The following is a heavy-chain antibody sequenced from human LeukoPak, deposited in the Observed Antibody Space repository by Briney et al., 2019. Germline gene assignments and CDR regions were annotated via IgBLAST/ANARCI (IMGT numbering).Heavy chain of an antibody. CDR3: ARSGLRFLEWTKNWFDP. J-gene: IGHJ5*02. CDR2: ISAYNGNT. D-gene: IGHD3-3*01. Sequence: ASVKVSCKASGYTFTSYGISWVRQAPGQGLEWMGWISAYNGNTNYAQKLQGRVTMTTDTSTGTVYMELSSLRSEDTAVYYCARSGLRFLEWTKNWFDPWGQGTLVTASS. CDR1: GYTFTSYG. V-gene: IGHV1-18*01.